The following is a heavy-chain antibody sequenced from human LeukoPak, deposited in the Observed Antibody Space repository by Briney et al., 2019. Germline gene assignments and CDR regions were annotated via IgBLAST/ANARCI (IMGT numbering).Heavy chain of an antibody. CDR3: ASASVVRGVIVGYYGMDV. V-gene: IGHV1-8*01. J-gene: IGHJ6*02. CDR1: GYTFTSYD. D-gene: IGHD3-10*01. CDR2: MNPNSGNT. Sequence: GASVKVSCKASGYTFTSYDINWVRQATGQGLEWMGWMNPNSGNTGYAQKFQGRVTMTRNTSISAAYMELSSLRSEDTAVYYCASASVVRGVIVGYYGMDVWGQGTTVTVSS.